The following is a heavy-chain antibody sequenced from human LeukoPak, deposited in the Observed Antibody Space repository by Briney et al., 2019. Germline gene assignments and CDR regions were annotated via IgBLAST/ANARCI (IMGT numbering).Heavy chain of an antibody. CDR1: GFTFSSYA. CDR2: ISGSGGST. D-gene: IGHD3-22*01. V-gene: IGHV3-23*01. Sequence: GGSLRLSCAASGFTFSSYAMSWVRQAPGKGLEWVSAISGSGGSTYYADSVKGRFTISRDNSKNTLYLQMNSLRAEDTAVYYCAKGLYYDSSGYCPFDYWGQGTLVTVSS. CDR3: AKGLYYDSSGYCPFDY. J-gene: IGHJ4*02.